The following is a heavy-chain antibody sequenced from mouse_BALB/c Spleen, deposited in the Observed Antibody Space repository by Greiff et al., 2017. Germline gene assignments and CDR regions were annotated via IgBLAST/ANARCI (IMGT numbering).Heavy chain of an antibody. V-gene: IGHV6-6*02. CDR1: GFTFSNYW. CDR2: IRLKSNNYAT. J-gene: IGHJ1*01. Sequence: EVKLMESGGGLVQPGGSMKLSCVASGFTFSNYWMNWVRQSPEKGLEWVAEIRLKSNNYATHYAESVKGRFTISRDDSKSSVYLQMNNLRAEDTGIYYCTREDFDVWGAGTTVTVSS. CDR3: TREDFDV.